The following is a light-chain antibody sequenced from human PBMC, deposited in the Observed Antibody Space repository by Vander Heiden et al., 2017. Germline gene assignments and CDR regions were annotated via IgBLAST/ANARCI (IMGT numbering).Light chain of an antibody. CDR3: QQCESTPET. Sequence: EIQRSKSPSSLSASLGDRVTITCRARQSISSYLNWYQQKPGKVPKLLIYAASSLQSGVPSRFSGSGSGTDFTLTISRLQPEDFATYYCQQCESTPETFGQGTKLEIK. CDR2: AAS. CDR1: QSISSY. J-gene: IGKJ1*01. V-gene: IGKV1-39*01.